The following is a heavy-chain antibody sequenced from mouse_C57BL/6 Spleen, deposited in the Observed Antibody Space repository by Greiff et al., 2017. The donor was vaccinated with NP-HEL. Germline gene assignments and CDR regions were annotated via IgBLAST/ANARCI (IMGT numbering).Heavy chain of an antibody. V-gene: IGHV1-64*01. J-gene: IGHJ2*01. CDR2: IHPNSGST. CDR1: GYTFTSYW. D-gene: IGHD2-3*01. CDR3: ARYDGLTPFDY. Sequence: VQLQQSGAELVKPGASVKLSCKASGYTFTSYWMHWVKQRPGQGLEWIGMIHPNSGSTNYNEKFKSKATLTVDKSSSTAYMQLSSLTSEDSAVYYCARYDGLTPFDYWGQGTTLTVSS.